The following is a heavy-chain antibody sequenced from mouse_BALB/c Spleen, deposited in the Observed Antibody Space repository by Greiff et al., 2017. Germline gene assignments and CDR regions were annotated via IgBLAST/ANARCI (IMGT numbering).Heavy chain of an antibody. CDR2: ISSGSSTI. J-gene: IGHJ4*01. D-gene: IGHD2-4*01. Sequence: EVQLVESGGGLVQPGGSRKLSCAASGFTFSSFGMHWVRQAPEKGLEWVAYISSGSSTIYYADTVKGRFTISRDNPKNTLFLQMTSLRSEDTAMYYCARMITTYLYAMDYWGQGTSVTVSS. CDR3: ARMITTYLYAMDY. CDR1: GFTFSSFG. V-gene: IGHV5-17*02.